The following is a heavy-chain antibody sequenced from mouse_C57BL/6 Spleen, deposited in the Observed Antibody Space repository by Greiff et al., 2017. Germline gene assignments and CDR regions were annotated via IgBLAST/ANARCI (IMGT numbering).Heavy chain of an antibody. CDR2: INPSNGGT. CDR1: GYTFTSYW. D-gene: IGHD1-1*01. CDR3: ARYDYYGSNWYFDV. Sequence: QVQLQQPGTELVKPGASVKLSCKASGYTFTSYWMHWVKQRPGQGLEWIGNINPSNGGTNYNEKFKSKATLTVDKSSSTAYMQLSSLTSEDSAVYYCARYDYYGSNWYFDVWGTGTTVTVSS. J-gene: IGHJ1*03. V-gene: IGHV1-53*01.